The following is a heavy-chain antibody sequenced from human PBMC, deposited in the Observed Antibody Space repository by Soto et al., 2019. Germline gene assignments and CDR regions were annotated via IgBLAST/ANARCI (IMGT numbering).Heavy chain of an antibody. V-gene: IGHV4-31*03. Sequence: ASETLSLTCSVSGYSVSSGDFYWSWIRQHPGKGLEWLGFIDPTGGDHYNPSLKSRLNILIDTSNNQFSLRLNSVTAADTAVYYCATGQVAGPQADAAYLEYWGQGTTVTVSS. CDR3: ATGQVAGPQADAAYLEY. CDR2: IDPTGGD. D-gene: IGHD6-19*01. CDR1: GYSVSSGDFY. J-gene: IGHJ4*03.